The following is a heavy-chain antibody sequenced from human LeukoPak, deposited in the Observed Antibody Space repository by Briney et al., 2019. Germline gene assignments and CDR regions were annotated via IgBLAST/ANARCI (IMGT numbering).Heavy chain of an antibody. CDR2: IWYDGSNK. J-gene: IGHJ4*02. CDR3: ARGPGGIAAAGTDY. D-gene: IGHD6-13*01. Sequence: GSLRLSCAASGFTFSSYGMHWVRQAPGKGLEWVAVIWYDGSNKYYADSVKGRLTISRDNSKNTLYLQMNSLRAEDTAVYYCARGPGGIAAAGTDYWGQGTLVTVSS. CDR1: GFTFSSYG. V-gene: IGHV3-33*01.